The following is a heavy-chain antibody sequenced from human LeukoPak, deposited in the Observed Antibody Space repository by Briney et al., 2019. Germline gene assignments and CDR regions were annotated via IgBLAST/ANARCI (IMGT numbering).Heavy chain of an antibody. V-gene: IGHV1-2*04. CDR1: GYTFTGYY. CDR2: INPNSGGT. Sequence: GASVKVSCKASGYTFTGYYMHWVRQAPGQGLEWMGWINPNSGGTNYAQKFQGWVTMTRDTSISTAYMELSRLRSDDTAVYYCARDRSNYLGGYYYYGMDVWGQGTTVTVSS. CDR3: ARDRSNYLGGYYYYGMDV. D-gene: IGHD4-11*01. J-gene: IGHJ6*02.